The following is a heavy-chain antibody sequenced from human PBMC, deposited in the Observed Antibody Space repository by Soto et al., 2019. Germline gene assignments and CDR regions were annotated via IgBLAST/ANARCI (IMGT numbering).Heavy chain of an antibody. CDR3: ARDLVRFLEWVQDDYYYTMDV. V-gene: IGHV1-2*02. CDR1: GHTFSAYY. J-gene: IGHJ6*02. Sequence: ASVKVSCKPSGHTFSAYYIHWVRQAPGQGLEWMGWINPNSGDTKYAQKFQGRVTMSRDMSIRTVYMEVSRLRSDDTAVYYCARDLVRFLEWVQDDYYYTMDVWGQGTTVTVSS. CDR2: INPNSGDT. D-gene: IGHD3-3*01.